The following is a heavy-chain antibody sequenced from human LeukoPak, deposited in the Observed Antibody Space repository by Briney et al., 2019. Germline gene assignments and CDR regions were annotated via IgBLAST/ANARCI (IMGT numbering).Heavy chain of an antibody. J-gene: IGHJ4*02. Sequence: RPSETLSLTCAVYGGSFSGYYWNWIRQPPGKGLEWTGEINHRGSTNYNPSLKSRVSISVDTSKNQFSLKLSSVTAADTAVYYCARGRTTYDYVWGSYRPPDYWGQGTLVTVSS. CDR1: GGSFSGYY. D-gene: IGHD3-16*02. V-gene: IGHV4-34*01. CDR2: INHRGST. CDR3: ARGRTTYDYVWGSYRPPDY.